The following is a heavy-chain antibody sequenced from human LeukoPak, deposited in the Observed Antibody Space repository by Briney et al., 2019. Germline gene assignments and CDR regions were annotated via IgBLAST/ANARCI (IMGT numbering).Heavy chain of an antibody. CDR3: ASGKPLLPTVTMHNGMDV. D-gene: IGHD3-10*01. Sequence: SETLSLTCAVYGGSFSGYYWSWIRQPPGKGLEWIGEINHSGSTNYNPSLKSRVTISVDASKNQFSLKLSSVTAADTAVYYCASGKPLLPTVTMHNGMDVWGQGTTVTVSS. V-gene: IGHV4-34*01. CDR1: GGSFSGYY. J-gene: IGHJ6*02. CDR2: INHSGST.